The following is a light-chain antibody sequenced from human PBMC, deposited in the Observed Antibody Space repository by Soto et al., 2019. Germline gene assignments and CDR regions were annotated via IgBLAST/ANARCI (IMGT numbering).Light chain of an antibody. Sequence: DIQMTQSPSTLSASVGGSVTITCRASQSISSWLAWFQQKPGKAPKLLIYKASSLESGVPSRFSGSGSGTEFTLTISSLQPDDFATYYCQQYNSYSRTFGQGTKVDIK. CDR3: QQYNSYSRT. CDR1: QSISSW. J-gene: IGKJ1*01. V-gene: IGKV1-5*03. CDR2: KAS.